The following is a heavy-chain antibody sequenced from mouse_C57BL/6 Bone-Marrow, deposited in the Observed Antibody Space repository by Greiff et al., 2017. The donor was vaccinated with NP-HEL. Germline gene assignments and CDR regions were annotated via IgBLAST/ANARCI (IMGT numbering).Heavy chain of an antibody. D-gene: IGHD1-1*01. CDR1: GYTFTSYG. CDR3: EDYYYGSRGY. Sequence: QVQLQQSGAELARPGASVKLSCKASGYTFTSYGISWVKQRTGQGLEWIGDIYPRSGSTYYNEKFKGKATLTADKSSSTAYMELRSLTSEDSAVYFCEDYYYGSRGYWGQGTTLTVSA. V-gene: IGHV1-81*01. CDR2: IYPRSGST. J-gene: IGHJ2*01.